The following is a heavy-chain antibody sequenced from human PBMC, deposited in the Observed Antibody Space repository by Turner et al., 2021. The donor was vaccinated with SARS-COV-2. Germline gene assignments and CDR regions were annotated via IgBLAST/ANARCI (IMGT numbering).Heavy chain of an antibody. CDR3: AKVVSPYCSGGSCYSSPADY. CDR2: ISYDGSNK. J-gene: IGHJ4*02. V-gene: IGHV3-30*18. Sequence: QVQLVESGGGVVQPGRSLRLSCAVSGFTFNSYGMHWVRQAPGKGLEWVAVISYDGSNKYYAYSVKGRFTISRDNSKNTLYLQMNSLRAEDTAVYYCAKVVSPYCSGGSCYSSPADYWGQGSLVTVSS. CDR1: GFTFNSYG. D-gene: IGHD2-15*01.